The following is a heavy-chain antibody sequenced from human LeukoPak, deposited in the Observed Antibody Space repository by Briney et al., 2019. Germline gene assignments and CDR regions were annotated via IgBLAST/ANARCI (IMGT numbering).Heavy chain of an antibody. J-gene: IGHJ3*02. CDR1: GFTFDSYG. CDR2: SSGSGGST. CDR3: EKVGEYQLLLYAFDM. Sequence: GGSLRFSCAASGFTFDSYGMNCVRQAPGKGLEWVSGSSGSGGSTYYADSVKGRFTISRDNSKNTLYLQMNSVRAEDTAVYYCEKVGEYQLLLYAFDMWGQGTMVTVSS. V-gene: IGHV3-23*01. D-gene: IGHD2-2*01.